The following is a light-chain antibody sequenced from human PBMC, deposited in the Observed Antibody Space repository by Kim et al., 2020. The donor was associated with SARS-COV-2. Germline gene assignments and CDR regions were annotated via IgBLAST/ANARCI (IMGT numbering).Light chain of an antibody. V-gene: IGLV2-23*02. CDR1: SSDVGSYNL. CDR2: EVT. J-gene: IGLJ1*01. CDR3: CLYVGTDV. Sequence: QSALTQPASVSGSPGQSITISCTGTSSDVGSYNLVSWYQHHPGKAPKLMLYEVTKRPSGVSNRFSASKSGNTATLTISGLQAEDEADYYCCLYVGTDVFATGTKVTVL.